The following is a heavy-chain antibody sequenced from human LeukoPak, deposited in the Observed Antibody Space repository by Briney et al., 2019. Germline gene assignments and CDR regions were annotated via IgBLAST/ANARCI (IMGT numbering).Heavy chain of an antibody. D-gene: IGHD5-24*01. J-gene: IGHJ4*02. V-gene: IGHV3-7*01. CDR1: GFFFNSYW. CDR2: IKYDESEK. Sequence: AGSLRLSCATSGFFFNSYWMTWVRQAPGQGLEWVANIKYDESEKYLVESVKGRFTISRDNAQNSLFLQMDSLRVEDTAVYYCVRGRDGSVWGRGTQVTVSS. CDR3: VRGRDGSV.